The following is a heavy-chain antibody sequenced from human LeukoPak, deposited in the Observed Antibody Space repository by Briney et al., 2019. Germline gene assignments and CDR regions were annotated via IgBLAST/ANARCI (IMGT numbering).Heavy chain of an antibody. CDR3: ARVGPYY. V-gene: IGHV3-21*01. CDR2: ISSSSSYI. J-gene: IGHJ4*02. CDR1: GLTVSSSY. Sequence: PGGSLRLSCAASGLTVSSSYITWVRQAPGKGLEWVSSISSSSSYIYYADSVKGRFTISRDNAKNSLYLQMNSLRAEDTAVYYCARVGPYYWGQGTLVTVSS.